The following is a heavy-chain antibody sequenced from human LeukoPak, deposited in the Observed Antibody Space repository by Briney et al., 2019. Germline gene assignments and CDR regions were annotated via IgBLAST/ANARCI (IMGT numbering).Heavy chain of an antibody. D-gene: IGHD5-24*01. CDR3: ARGGRWLQSGLNY. CDR2: IYYSGST. V-gene: IGHV4-59*01. CDR1: GGSISGYY. J-gene: IGHJ4*02. Sequence: PSETLSLTCTVSGGSISGYYWSWIRQPPGKGLEWIGYIYYSGSTNYNPSLKSRVTISVDTSKNQFSLKLSSVTAADTAVYYCARGGRWLQSGLNYWGQGTLVTVSS.